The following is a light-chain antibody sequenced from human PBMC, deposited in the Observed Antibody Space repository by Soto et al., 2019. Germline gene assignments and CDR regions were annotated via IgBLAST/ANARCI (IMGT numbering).Light chain of an antibody. J-gene: IGKJ1*01. CDR1: QSLRSN. Sequence: EVVMTQSPDTLSVSPGERVTLSCRASQSLRSNLAWYQQKPGQAPRLLIYGASTSATGIPARFSGSGSGTEFTLTISSLQSEDFAVYYCQQYNNFWTFGQGTKVEIK. V-gene: IGKV3-15*01. CDR3: QQYNNFWT. CDR2: GAS.